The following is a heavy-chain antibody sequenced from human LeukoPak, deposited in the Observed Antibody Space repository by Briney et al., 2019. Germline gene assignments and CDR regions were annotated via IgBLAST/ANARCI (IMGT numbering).Heavy chain of an antibody. CDR2: ISSSSSYI. Sequence: GGSLRLSCAASGFTFSSYSMNWVRQAPGKGLEWVSSISSSSSYIYYADSVKGRFTISRDNAKNSLYLQMNSLRAEDTAVYYCARDSGYCGSDCYSGAFDIWGQGTMVTVSS. D-gene: IGHD2-21*02. J-gene: IGHJ3*02. V-gene: IGHV3-21*01. CDR3: ARDSGYCGSDCYSGAFDI. CDR1: GFTFSSYS.